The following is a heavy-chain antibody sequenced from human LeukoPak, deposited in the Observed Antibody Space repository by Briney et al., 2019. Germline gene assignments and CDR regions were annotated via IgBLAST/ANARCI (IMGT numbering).Heavy chain of an antibody. CDR2: ILPIIGTA. CDR3: ARDGPYCTNGVCHWGLRWFDP. V-gene: IGHV1-69*05. D-gene: IGHD2-8*01. Sequence: SVSLSCKASGGTLSSYAISWVRQAPRPGLEWMGGILPIIGTANYAQKFQGRVTITTDESTSTAYMELSSLRSEDTAVYYCARDGPYCTNGVCHWGLRWFDPWGQGTLVTVSS. J-gene: IGHJ5*02. CDR1: GGTLSSYA.